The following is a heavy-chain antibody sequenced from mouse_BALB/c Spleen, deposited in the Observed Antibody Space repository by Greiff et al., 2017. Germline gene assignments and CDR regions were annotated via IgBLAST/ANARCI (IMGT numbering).Heavy chain of an antibody. Sequence: EVQGVESGGGLVKPGGSLKLSCAASGFTFSSYAMSWVRQSPEKRLEWVAEISSGGSYTYYPDTVTGRFTISRDNAKNTLYLEMSSLRSEDTAMYYCASRSTMITWVAYWGQGTLVTVSA. D-gene: IGHD2-4*01. V-gene: IGHV5-9-4*01. CDR2: ISSGGSYT. J-gene: IGHJ3*01. CDR3: ASRSTMITWVAY. CDR1: GFTFSSYA.